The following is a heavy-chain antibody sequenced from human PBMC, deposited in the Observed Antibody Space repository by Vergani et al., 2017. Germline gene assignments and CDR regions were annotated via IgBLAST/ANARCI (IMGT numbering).Heavy chain of an antibody. CDR1: VGSISSGDYY. CDR3: AREMTIAARPREFDY. CDR2: IYYSGST. J-gene: IGHJ4*02. D-gene: IGHD6-6*01. Sequence: QVQLQESGPGLVKPSQTLSLTCTVSVGSISSGDYYWSWIRQPPGKGLEWIGYIYYSGSTYYNPSLKSRVTISVDTSKNQFSLKLSSVTAADTAVYYCAREMTIAARPREFDYWGQGTLVTVSS. V-gene: IGHV4-30-4*01.